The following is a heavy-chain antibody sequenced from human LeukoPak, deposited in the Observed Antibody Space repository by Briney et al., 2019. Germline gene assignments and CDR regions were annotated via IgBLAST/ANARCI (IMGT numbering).Heavy chain of an antibody. D-gene: IGHD6-13*01. CDR1: GFTFRSYD. CDR3: ARAAYSSTWYTRYFDL. J-gene: IGHJ2*01. V-gene: IGHV3-13*01. CDR2: IGTAGEI. Sequence: GGSLRLSCAASGFTFRSYDMHWVRQATGKGLEGVSGIGTAGEIYYPGSVKGRFTISRENAKNSLYLQMNSLRAGDTAVYYCARAAYSSTWYTRYFDLWGRGTLVTVSS.